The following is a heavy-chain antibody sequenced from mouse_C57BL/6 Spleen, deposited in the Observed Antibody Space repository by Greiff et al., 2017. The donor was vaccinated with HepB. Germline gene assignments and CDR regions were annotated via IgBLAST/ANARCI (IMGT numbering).Heavy chain of an antibody. Sequence: VQLQQSGAELVKPGASVKLSCKASGYTFTSYWMHWVKQRPGQGLEWIGMIHPNSGSTNYNEKFKSKATLTVDKSSSTAYMQLSSLTSEDSAVYYCARERDYSTPGFAYWGQGTLVTVSA. CDR1: GYTFTSYW. CDR2: IHPNSGST. D-gene: IGHD2-5*01. J-gene: IGHJ3*01. V-gene: IGHV1-64*01. CDR3: ARERDYSTPGFAY.